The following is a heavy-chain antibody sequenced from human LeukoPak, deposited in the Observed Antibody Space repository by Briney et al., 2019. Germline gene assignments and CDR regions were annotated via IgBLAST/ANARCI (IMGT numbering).Heavy chain of an antibody. J-gene: IGHJ4*02. V-gene: IGHV4-34*01. Sequence: SETLSLTCAVYGGSFSGYYWSWIRQPPGKGLEWIGYIYYGGRTNYNSSLKSRVTISVDTSKNQFSLKLNSVTAADTAVYYCARLRDSSGYPRPFDYWGQGTLVTVSS. CDR3: ARLRDSSGYPRPFDY. D-gene: IGHD3-22*01. CDR2: IYYGGRT. CDR1: GGSFSGYY.